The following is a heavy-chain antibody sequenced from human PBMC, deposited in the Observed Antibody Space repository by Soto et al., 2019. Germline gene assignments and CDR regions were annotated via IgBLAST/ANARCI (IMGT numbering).Heavy chain of an antibody. CDR3: VRVGYSDSNAYYY. CDR2: INPSGGST. D-gene: IGHD3-22*01. CDR1: GYTFTSYY. J-gene: IGHJ4*02. Sequence: GASVKVSCKASGYTFTSYYMHWVRQAPGQGLEWMGVINPSGGSTSYAQKFQGRVTMTRDTSTSTLYMELSGLKSEDTAVYYCVRVGYSDSNAYYYWGQGTLVSVSS. V-gene: IGHV1-46*01.